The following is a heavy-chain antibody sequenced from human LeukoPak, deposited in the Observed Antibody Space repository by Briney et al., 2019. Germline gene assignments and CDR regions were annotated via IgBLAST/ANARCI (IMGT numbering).Heavy chain of an antibody. Sequence: GASEKVSCKASGYTFTGYYMHWVRQAPGQGLEWMGWINPNSGGTNYAQKFQGRVTMTRDTSISTAYMELSRLRSDDTAVYYCARDYPLLPGYQLLDPWGQGTLVTVSS. J-gene: IGHJ5*02. D-gene: IGHD2-2*01. CDR1: GYTFTGYY. CDR3: ARDYPLLPGYQLLDP. CDR2: INPNSGGT. V-gene: IGHV1-2*02.